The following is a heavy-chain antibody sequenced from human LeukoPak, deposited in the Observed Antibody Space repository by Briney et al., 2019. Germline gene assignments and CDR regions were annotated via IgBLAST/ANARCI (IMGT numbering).Heavy chain of an antibody. CDR3: AELGITMIGGV. V-gene: IGHV3-48*03. CDR2: IRSSGSTI. Sequence: GGSLRLSCAASGFTFSSYEMNWVRQAPGKGLEWVSYIRSSGSTIYYADSVKGRFTISRDNAKNSLYLQMNSLRAEDTAVYYCAELGITMIGGVWGKGTTVTISS. D-gene: IGHD3-10*02. J-gene: IGHJ6*04. CDR1: GFTFSSYE.